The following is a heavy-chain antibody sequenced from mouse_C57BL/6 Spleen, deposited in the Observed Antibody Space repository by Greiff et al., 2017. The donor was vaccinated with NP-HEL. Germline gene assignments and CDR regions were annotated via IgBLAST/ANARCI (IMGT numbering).Heavy chain of an antibody. CDR2: IYWDDDK. CDR1: GFSLSTSGMG. J-gene: IGHJ1*03. Sequence: QVTLKESGPGILQSSQTLSLTCSFSGFSLSTSGMGVSWIRQPSGKGLEWLAHIYWDDDKRYNPSLKSRLTISKDTSRNQVFLKITSVDTADTATYYCARRAGLDYGSSHWYFDVWGTGTTVTVSS. D-gene: IGHD1-1*01. V-gene: IGHV8-12*01. CDR3: ARRAGLDYGSSHWYFDV.